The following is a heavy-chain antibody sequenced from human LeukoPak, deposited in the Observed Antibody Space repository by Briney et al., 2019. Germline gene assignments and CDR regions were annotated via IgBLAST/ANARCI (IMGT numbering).Heavy chain of an antibody. Sequence: PSETLSLTCGVYGGSFSGYEWNWIRQPPGKGLEWIGDISRNEKTNYNPSLKSRVTISVDTSKNQFSLNLSSVTAADTAVYYCARQEIGLRSFDPWGQGTLVTVSS. J-gene: IGHJ5*02. CDR1: GGSFSGYE. CDR3: ARQEIGLRSFDP. D-gene: IGHD3/OR15-3a*01. V-gene: IGHV4-34*01. CDR2: ISRNEKT.